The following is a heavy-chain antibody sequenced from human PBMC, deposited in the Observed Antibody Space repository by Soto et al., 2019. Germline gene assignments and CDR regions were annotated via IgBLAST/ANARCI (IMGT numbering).Heavy chain of an antibody. CDR2: INSDGSST. J-gene: IGHJ6*02. D-gene: IGHD3-22*01. Sequence: TLSFASSGFTFSSYWMHWVRHPPRKGLLWLSRINSDGSSTSYADSVKGRFTIYRDNAKNTLYLQMNSLRAEDTAVYYCARDGTYYYDSSGYYSYYYYGMDVWGQGTTVTVSS. CDR1: GFTFSSYW. CDR3: ARDGTYYYDSSGYYSYYYYGMDV. V-gene: IGHV3-74*01.